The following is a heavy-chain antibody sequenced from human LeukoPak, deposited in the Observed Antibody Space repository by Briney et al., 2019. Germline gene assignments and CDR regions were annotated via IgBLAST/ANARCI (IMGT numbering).Heavy chain of an antibody. V-gene: IGHV3-23*01. CDR3: AKAIYSSSRMDV. CDR1: GFAFSSYA. Sequence: GGSLRLSCAASGFAFSSYAMSWVRQAPGKGLEWVSAISGSGGSTYYADSVKGRFTISRDNSKNTLYLQMNSLRAEDTAVYYCAKAIYSSSRMDVWGQGTTVTVSS. D-gene: IGHD6-13*01. J-gene: IGHJ6*02. CDR2: ISGSGGST.